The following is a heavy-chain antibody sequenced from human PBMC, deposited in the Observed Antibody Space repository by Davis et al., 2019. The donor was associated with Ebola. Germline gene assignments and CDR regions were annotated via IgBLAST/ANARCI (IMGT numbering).Heavy chain of an antibody. Sequence: KISCKGSGYSFTSYAISWVRQAPGQGLEWMGRIIPILGIANYAQKFQGRVTITADKSTSTAYMELSSLRSEDTAVYYCARVQEILYWAGAGHNWFDPWGQGTLVTVSS. CDR2: IIPILGIA. V-gene: IGHV1-69*04. CDR1: GYSFTSYA. J-gene: IGHJ5*02. D-gene: IGHD2-8*02. CDR3: ARVQEILYWAGAGHNWFDP.